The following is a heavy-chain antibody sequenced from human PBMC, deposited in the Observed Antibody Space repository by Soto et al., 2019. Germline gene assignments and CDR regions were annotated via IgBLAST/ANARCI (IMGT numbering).Heavy chain of an antibody. CDR1: GGTFSSYT. J-gene: IGHJ3*02. CDR3: ARDQPTSGSYSRQAFDI. CDR2: IIPILGIA. Sequence: ASVKVSCKASGGTFSSYTISWVRQAPGQGLEWMGRIIPILGIANYAQKFQGRVTITADKSTSTAYMELSSLRSEDTAVYYCARDQPTSGSYSRQAFDIWGQGTMVTISS. D-gene: IGHD1-26*01. V-gene: IGHV1-69*04.